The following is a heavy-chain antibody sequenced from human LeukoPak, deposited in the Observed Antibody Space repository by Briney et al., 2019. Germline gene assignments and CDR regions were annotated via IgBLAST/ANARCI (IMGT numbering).Heavy chain of an antibody. CDR3: VMTAGPPTDH. J-gene: IGHJ4*01. CDR2: ISTSSTYR. CDR1: GFTFSSYS. Sequence: GGSLRLSCAASGFTFSSYSMNWVRPAPGKGLEWVSSISTSSTYRDYADSVKGRFTISRDTAKNSLYLQMNSLRVEDTAVYYCVMTAGPPTDHWGQGALVTVSS. V-gene: IGHV3-21*01.